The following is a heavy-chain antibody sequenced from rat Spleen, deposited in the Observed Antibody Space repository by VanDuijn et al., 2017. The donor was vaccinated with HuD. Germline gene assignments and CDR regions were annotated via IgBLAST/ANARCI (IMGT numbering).Heavy chain of an antibody. J-gene: IGHJ4*01. V-gene: IGHV10-5*01. Sequence: VQVVESGGGLVQPKESLKISCAASGFTFSNAAMYWVRQAPGKGLEWVARIRTKPYNYATYYADSVKGRFTISRDDSKIMVYLQMDSLRSEETGTYYYATMGGGFYYYVMDAWGQGASVTVSS. CDR2: IRTKPYNYAT. D-gene: IGHD1-6*01. CDR3: ATMGGGFYYYVMDA. CDR1: GFTFSNAA.